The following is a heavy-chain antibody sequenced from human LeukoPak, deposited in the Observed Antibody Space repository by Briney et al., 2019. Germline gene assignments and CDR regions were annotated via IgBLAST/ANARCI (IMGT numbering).Heavy chain of an antibody. CDR2: IYYSGST. CDR1: GGSISSYY. Sequence: PSETLSLTCTVSGGSISSYYWSWIRQPPGKGLEWIGYIYYSGSTNYNPSLKSRVTISVDTSKNQFSLKLSSVTAADTAVYYCARTKYYYDSSGYVDWYFDLGGRGTLVTVSS. V-gene: IGHV4-59*01. J-gene: IGHJ2*01. D-gene: IGHD3-22*01. CDR3: ARTKYYYDSSGYVDWYFDL.